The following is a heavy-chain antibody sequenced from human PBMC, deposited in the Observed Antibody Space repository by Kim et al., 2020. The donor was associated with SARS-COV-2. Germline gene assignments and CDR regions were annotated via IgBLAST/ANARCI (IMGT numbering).Heavy chain of an antibody. CDR2: LSDSGGDT. CDR1: GFTFSNFA. Sequence: GGSLRLSCAASGFTFSNFAMSWVRQAPGKGLEWVSILSDSGGDTYYADSVKGRFTISRDNSKNSLYLQMNSLRAEDTAVYYCAKKGLPARGQWYFDHWGQGTLVTVSS. V-gene: IGHV3-23*01. D-gene: IGHD6-13*01. CDR3: AKKGLPARGQWYFDH. J-gene: IGHJ2*01.